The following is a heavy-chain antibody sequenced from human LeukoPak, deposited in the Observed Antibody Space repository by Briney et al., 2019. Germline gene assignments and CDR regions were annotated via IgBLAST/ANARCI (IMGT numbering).Heavy chain of an antibody. CDR2: ISYDGSNK. Sequence: QSGRPLRLSCAASGFTFSSYAMHWVRQAPGKGLEWVAVISYDGSNKYYADSVKGRFTISRDNSKNTLYLQMNSLRAEDTAVYYCARRARLRYFDWLDPAFGPLDYWGQGTLVTVSS. J-gene: IGHJ4*02. D-gene: IGHD3-9*01. V-gene: IGHV3-30-3*01. CDR3: ARRARLRYFDWLDPAFGPLDY. CDR1: GFTFSSYA.